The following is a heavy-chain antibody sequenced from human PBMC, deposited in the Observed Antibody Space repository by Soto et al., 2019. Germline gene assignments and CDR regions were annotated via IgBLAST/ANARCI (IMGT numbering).Heavy chain of an antibody. CDR2: IWYDGSNK. V-gene: IGHV3-33*01. J-gene: IGHJ6*02. Sequence: PGGSLRLSCAASGFTFSSYGMHWVRQAPGKGLEWVAVIWYDGSNKYYADSVKGRFTISRDNSKNTLYLQMNSLRAEDTAVYYCAREGEDILTDGYYGMDVWGQGTTVTVSS. D-gene: IGHD3-9*01. CDR1: GFTFSSYG. CDR3: AREGEDILTDGYYGMDV.